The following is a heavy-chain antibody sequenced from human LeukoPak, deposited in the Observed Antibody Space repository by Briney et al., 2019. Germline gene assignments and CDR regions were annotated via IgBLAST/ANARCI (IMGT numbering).Heavy chain of an antibody. V-gene: IGHV4-59*08. J-gene: IGHJ4*02. Sequence: SETLSLTCTVSGGSINNYYWSWVRQTPGKGLECIGYIYYTGSTNYNPSLRSRVTMSVDTSTNQFSLKLSSVTAADTAVYYCARLSSGSNPPFDYWGQGTLVTVSS. CDR1: GGSINNYY. CDR3: ARLSSGSNPPFDY. CDR2: IYYTGST. D-gene: IGHD3-22*01.